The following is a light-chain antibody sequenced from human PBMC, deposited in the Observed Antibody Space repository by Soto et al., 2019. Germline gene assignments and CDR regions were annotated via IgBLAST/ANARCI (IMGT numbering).Light chain of an antibody. Sequence: EIVLTQSPVTLSFSPVERSTLSFMASQSVSSSYLAWYQQKPGQAPRLLIYGASSRATGIPDRFSGSGSGTDFTLTISRLEPEDFAVYYCQQYGSSHGFTFGPGTKVDIK. CDR2: GAS. CDR3: QQYGSSHGFT. J-gene: IGKJ3*01. CDR1: QSVSSSY. V-gene: IGKV3-20*01.